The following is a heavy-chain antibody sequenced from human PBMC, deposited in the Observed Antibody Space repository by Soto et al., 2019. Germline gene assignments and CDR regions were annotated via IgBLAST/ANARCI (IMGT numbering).Heavy chain of an antibody. V-gene: IGHV3-7*03. CDR1: GFTFSSYW. J-gene: IGHJ4*02. Sequence: GGSLRLSCAASGFTFSSYWMSWVRQAPGKGLQWVANINRDGNEKYYVDSLNGRFTISRDNAENSLYLQMNTLRAEEKAVYYCARAPDGSGSYYYFDGWGQGTLVTVSS. CDR3: ARAPDGSGSYYYFDG. CDR2: INRDGNEK. D-gene: IGHD3-22*01.